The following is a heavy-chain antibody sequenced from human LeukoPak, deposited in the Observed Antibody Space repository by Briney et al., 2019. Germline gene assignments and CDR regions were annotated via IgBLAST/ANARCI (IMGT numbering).Heavy chain of an antibody. Sequence: GGSLRLSCAASGFTFSDYYMTWIRQAPGKGLEWVSYISSSGSTIYYADSVKGRFTISRDNAKNTLYLQMNSLRAEDTAVYYCAKTLLWFGESLYYFDYWGQGTLVTVSS. CDR2: ISSSGSTI. V-gene: IGHV3-11*01. CDR3: AKTLLWFGESLYYFDY. D-gene: IGHD3-10*01. J-gene: IGHJ4*02. CDR1: GFTFSDYY.